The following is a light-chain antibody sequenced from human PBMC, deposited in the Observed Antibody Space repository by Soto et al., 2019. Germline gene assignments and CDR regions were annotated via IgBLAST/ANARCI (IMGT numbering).Light chain of an antibody. Sequence: DIVLTQSRGTLCLSPGERATLSGLAGQSVSSSYLAWYQQKPGQAPRLLIYGASTRATGIPARFNGSGSGTEFALTITSLQSEDFAVYYCQQYNNWPPWTFGQGTKVDIK. V-gene: IGKV3-15*01. CDR3: QQYNNWPPWT. CDR1: QSVSSSY. J-gene: IGKJ1*01. CDR2: GAS.